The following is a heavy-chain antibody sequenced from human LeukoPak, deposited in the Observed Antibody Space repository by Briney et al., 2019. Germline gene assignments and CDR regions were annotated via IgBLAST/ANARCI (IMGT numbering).Heavy chain of an antibody. V-gene: IGHV3-20*04. Sequence: GGSLRLSCAASGFTFSSYGMSWVRHAPGKGLEWVSGINWNGGSTGYADSVKGRFTISRDNAKNSLYLQMNSLRAEDTALYYCAKDMGYSYGYGAFDIWGQGTMVTVSS. CDR2: INWNGGST. J-gene: IGHJ3*02. D-gene: IGHD5-18*01. CDR3: AKDMGYSYGYGAFDI. CDR1: GFTFSSYG.